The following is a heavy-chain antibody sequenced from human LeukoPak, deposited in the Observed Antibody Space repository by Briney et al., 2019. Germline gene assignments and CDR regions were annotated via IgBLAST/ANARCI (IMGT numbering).Heavy chain of an antibody. J-gene: IGHJ4*02. CDR3: ARDRRAMVDY. D-gene: IGHD5-18*01. V-gene: IGHV3-43D*03. Sequence: GGSLRLSCAASGFTFDDYAMHWVRQAPGKGLEWVSLISWDDYSTYYADSVKGRFTISRDNAKNSLYLQMNSLRAEDTAVYYCARDRRAMVDYWGQGTLVTVSS. CDR1: GFTFDDYA. CDR2: ISWDDYST.